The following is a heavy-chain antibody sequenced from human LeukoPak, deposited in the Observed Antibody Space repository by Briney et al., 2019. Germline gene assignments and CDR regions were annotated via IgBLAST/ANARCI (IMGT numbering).Heavy chain of an antibody. D-gene: IGHD3-22*01. Sequence: GGSLRLSCAASGFTFSSYAMSWVRQAPGKGLEWVSVIYSGGSTYYADSVKGRFTISRDNSKNTLYLQMNSLRAEDTAVYYCARGAYSGYYLRYYYYYGMDVWGQGTTVTVSS. CDR2: IYSGGST. V-gene: IGHV3-66*01. CDR1: GFTFSSYA. CDR3: ARGAYSGYYLRYYYYYGMDV. J-gene: IGHJ6*02.